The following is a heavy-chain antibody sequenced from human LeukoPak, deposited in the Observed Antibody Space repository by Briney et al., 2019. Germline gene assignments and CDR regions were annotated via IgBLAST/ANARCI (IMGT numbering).Heavy chain of an antibody. V-gene: IGHV4-61*05. CDR2: ISYSEIT. CDR3: TRGRLRSAQDS. Sequence: PSETLSLTCTVSSGSISTSNYYWGWVRQPPGKGLEWVGCISYSEITNYNPSLKSRVTISVDTSRTQFSLKLFSVTAADTAVYYCTRGRLRSAQDSWGQGTLVTVSS. J-gene: IGHJ4*02. CDR1: SGSISTSNYY. D-gene: IGHD6-6*01.